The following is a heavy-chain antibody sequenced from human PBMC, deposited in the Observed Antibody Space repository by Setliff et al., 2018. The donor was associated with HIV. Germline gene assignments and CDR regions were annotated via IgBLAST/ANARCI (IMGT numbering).Heavy chain of an antibody. J-gene: IGHJ4*02. CDR2: IYYSGST. CDR1: GGSISSYY. Sequence: SETLSLTCTVSGGSISSYYWSWIRQPPGKGLEWIGYIYYSGSTNYNPSLKSRLTISVDTSKNQFSLKMSSVTAADTAVYYCARARGPEGYFDSWGQGTLVTVSS. V-gene: IGHV4-59*12. CDR3: ARARGPEGYFDS. D-gene: IGHD3-10*01.